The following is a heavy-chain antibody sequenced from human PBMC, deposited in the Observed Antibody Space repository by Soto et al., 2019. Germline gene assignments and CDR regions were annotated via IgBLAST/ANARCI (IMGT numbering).Heavy chain of an antibody. CDR3: AREVGRGSGSYYLDY. CDR1: GFTFSMYW. V-gene: IGHV3-74*03. CDR2: INGDGTDT. J-gene: IGHJ4*02. Sequence: GSLRLSCAASGFTFSMYWMHWVRQAPGKGLLWVSRINGDGTDTTYADSVKGRFTISRDNAKNTVYLQMNGLRAEDTAVYYCAREVGRGSGSYYLDYWGQETLVTVSS. D-gene: IGHD3-16*01.